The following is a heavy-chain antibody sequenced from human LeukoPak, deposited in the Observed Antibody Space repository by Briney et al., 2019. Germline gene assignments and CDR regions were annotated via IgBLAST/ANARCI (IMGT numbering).Heavy chain of an antibody. Sequence: PEGSLRLSCAASGFTFTTSWMSWVRQAPGKGLEWVANIKGDGSEKYVDSVKGRLTISRDNAKNSLYLQMKSLRVEDTAVYYCARDKYGGTDYWGQGTLVTVSS. D-gene: IGHD2-8*01. CDR3: ARDKYGGTDY. V-gene: IGHV3-7*03. J-gene: IGHJ4*02. CDR2: IKGDGSEK. CDR1: GFTFTTSW.